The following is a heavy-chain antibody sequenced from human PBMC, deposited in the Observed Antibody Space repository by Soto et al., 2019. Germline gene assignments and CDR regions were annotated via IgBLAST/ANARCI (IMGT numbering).Heavy chain of an antibody. D-gene: IGHD3-10*01. V-gene: IGHV1-46*01. CDR1: GYTFTSYY. J-gene: IGHJ6*03. CDR2: INPSGGST. Sequence: ASVKVSCKASGYTFTSYYMHWVRQAPGQGLEWMGMINPSGGSTSYAQKFQGRVTMTRNTSTSTAYMELSSLRSEDTAVYYCARVVGSGSYYIPPYYYMDVWGKGTTVTVSS. CDR3: ARVVGSGSYYIPPYYYMDV.